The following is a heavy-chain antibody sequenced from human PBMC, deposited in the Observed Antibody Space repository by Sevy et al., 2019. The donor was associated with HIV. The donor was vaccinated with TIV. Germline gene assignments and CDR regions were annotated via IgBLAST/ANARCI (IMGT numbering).Heavy chain of an antibody. CDR2: ISYDGSNK. V-gene: IGHV3-30-3*01. CDR3: ARDDGGDQSSGWYWDYYYYGMDV. CDR1: GFTFSSYT. D-gene: IGHD6-19*01. Sequence: GGSLRLSCAASGFTFSSYTMHWVRQAPGKGLEWVAVISYDGSNKYYADSVKGRFTISRDNSKNTLYLQMNSLRAEDTAVYYCARDDGGDQSSGWYWDYYYYGMDVWGQGTTVTVSS. J-gene: IGHJ6*02.